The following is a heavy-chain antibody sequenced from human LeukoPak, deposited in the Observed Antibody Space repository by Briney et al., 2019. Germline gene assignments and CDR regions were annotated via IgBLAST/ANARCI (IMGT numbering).Heavy chain of an antibody. V-gene: IGHV3-23*01. CDR2: NSRSGGST. CDR3: ARRDQVLAFDI. D-gene: IGHD5-24*01. J-gene: IGHJ3*02. CDR1: GFTFSSYA. Sequence: GGSLRLSCAASGFTFSSYAMSSVRRAPGKGLEWVSANSRSGGSTYYADSVKGRFTISRGNSKNTLYLQMNSLRAEDTAVYYCARRDQVLAFDIWGQGTMVTVSS.